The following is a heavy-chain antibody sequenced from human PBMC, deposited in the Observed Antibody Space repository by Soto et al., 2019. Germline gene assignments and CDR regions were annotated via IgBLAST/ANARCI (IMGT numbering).Heavy chain of an antibody. V-gene: IGHV1-3*01. CDR1: GYTFTRYA. J-gene: IGHJ4*02. CDR2: INAGNGNT. CDR3: ARDGAVAGDSNFDY. D-gene: IGHD6-19*01. Sequence: QVQVVQSGAEVKKPGASVKVSCKASGYTFTRYAMHWVRQAPGQRLEWMGWINAGNGNTKYSQKFQGRVTINTDTSASTAYMQLSSLRSEDTAVYYCARDGAVAGDSNFDYWGQGTLVTVSS.